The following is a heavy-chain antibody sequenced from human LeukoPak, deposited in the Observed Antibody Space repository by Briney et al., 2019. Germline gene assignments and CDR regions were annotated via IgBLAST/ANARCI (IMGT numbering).Heavy chain of an antibody. CDR1: GFTFSSYG. J-gene: IGHJ4*02. CDR2: ISGSGDST. Sequence: GGSLRLSCAASGFTFSSYGMSWVRQAPGKGLEWVSTISGSGDSTYYADSVKGRFTISRDNSKNTLYLQMNSLRAEDTAVYYCARPYGDYPFSFDYWGQGTPVTVSS. D-gene: IGHD4-17*01. CDR3: ARPYGDYPFSFDY. V-gene: IGHV3-23*01.